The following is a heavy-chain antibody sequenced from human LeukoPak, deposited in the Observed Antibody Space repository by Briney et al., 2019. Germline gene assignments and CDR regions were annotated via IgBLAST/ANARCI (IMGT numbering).Heavy chain of an antibody. CDR2: ISAYNGHT. CDR1: GGTFSSYA. Sequence: GASVKVSYKASGGTFSSYAISWVRQAPGQGLEWMGWISAYNGHTNYAQKLQGRVTMTTDTSTSTAYMELRSLRSDDTAVYYCARAKAPYSSDWTPWGQGTLVTVSS. CDR3: ARAKAPYSSDWTP. V-gene: IGHV1-18*01. J-gene: IGHJ5*02. D-gene: IGHD6-19*01.